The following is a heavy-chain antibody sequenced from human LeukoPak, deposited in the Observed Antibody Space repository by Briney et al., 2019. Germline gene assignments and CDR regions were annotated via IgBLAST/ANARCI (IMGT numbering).Heavy chain of an antibody. CDR3: ARSSSTSWAGDYFDY. CDR1: GGTFSSYA. J-gene: IGHJ4*02. D-gene: IGHD2-2*01. V-gene: IGHV1-69*05. CDR2: IIPIFGTA. Sequence: SVKVSCKASGGTFSSYAISWVRQAPGQGLEWMGGIIPIFGTANYAQKFQGRVTITTDESTSTAYMELSSLRSEDTAAYYCARSSSTSWAGDYFDYWGQGTLVTVSS.